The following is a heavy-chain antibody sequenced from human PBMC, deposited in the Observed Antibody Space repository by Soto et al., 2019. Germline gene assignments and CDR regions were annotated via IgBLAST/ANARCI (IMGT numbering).Heavy chain of an antibody. Sequence: SETLSLTCTVSGGSISSYYWSWIRQPPGKGLEWIGYIYYSGSTNYNPSLKSRVTISVDTPKNQFSLKLSSVTAADTSVYYCARGMTTVTTIDYWGQGTLVTVSS. J-gene: IGHJ4*02. CDR1: GGSISSYY. CDR3: ARGMTTVTTIDY. V-gene: IGHV4-59*12. CDR2: IYYSGST. D-gene: IGHD4-4*01.